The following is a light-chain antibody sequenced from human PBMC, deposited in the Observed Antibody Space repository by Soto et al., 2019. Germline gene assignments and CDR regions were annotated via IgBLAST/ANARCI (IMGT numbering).Light chain of an antibody. J-gene: IGKJ5*01. V-gene: IGKV1-9*01. CDR2: EAS. CDR1: HDISTY. Sequence: DIQLTQSPSLLSASVGYRVTITCRASHDISTYLAWYQQKPGKAPKLMIYEASTLQSGVPSRFSGSGSGTEFTLTISGLLPEDFATYHCQQLNTLPFTFGQGTQREIK. CDR3: QQLNTLPFT.